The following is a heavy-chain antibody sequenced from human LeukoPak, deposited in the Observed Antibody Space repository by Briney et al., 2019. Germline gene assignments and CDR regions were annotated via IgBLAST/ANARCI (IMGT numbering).Heavy chain of an antibody. V-gene: IGHV4-59*01. CDR1: GGSISSYY. Sequence: PSETLSLTCTVSGGSISSYYWSWIRQPPGKGLEWIGYIYYSGSTNYNPSLKSRVTISVDTSKNQFSLKLSSVTAADTAVYYCARSWQRSGYLNWFDPWGQGTLVTVSS. CDR3: ARSWQRSGYLNWFDP. J-gene: IGHJ5*02. D-gene: IGHD3-22*01. CDR2: IYYSGST.